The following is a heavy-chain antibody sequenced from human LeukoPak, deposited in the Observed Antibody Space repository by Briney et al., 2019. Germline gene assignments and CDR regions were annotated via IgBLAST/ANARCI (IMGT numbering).Heavy chain of an antibody. J-gene: IGHJ6*04. CDR3: AREAITMVRGCMDV. D-gene: IGHD3-10*01. V-gene: IGHV4-61*02. CDR2: IYTSGST. Sequence: SQTLSLTCTVSGGSISSGSYYWSWIRQPAGKGLEWIGRIYTSGSTNYNPSLKSRVTISVDTSKNQFSLKLSSVTAADTAVYYCAREAITMVRGCMDVWGKGTTVTISS. CDR1: GGSISSGSYY.